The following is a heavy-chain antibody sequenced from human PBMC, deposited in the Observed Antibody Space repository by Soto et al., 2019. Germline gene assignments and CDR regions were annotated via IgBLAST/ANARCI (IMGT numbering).Heavy chain of an antibody. CDR2: IIPFFKAT. Sequence: QVQLVQSGAEVKKPGSSVKVSCKASGDTFSSHAISWVRQAPGQGLEWMGGIIPFFKATKYAQKFQGRVTSTADDSTSTAYMDLYSLRSEDTAVYYCARDVPLNYYDGTFSYYAMDVWGQGSTVTVSS. CDR3: ARDVPLNYYDGTFSYYAMDV. J-gene: IGHJ6*02. CDR1: GDTFSSHA. D-gene: IGHD3-16*01. V-gene: IGHV1-69*01.